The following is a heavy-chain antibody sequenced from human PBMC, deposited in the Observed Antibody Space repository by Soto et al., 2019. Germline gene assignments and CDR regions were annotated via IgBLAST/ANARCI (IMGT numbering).Heavy chain of an antibody. D-gene: IGHD6-13*01. CDR3: ARFSSSGLYYYFGMDV. V-gene: IGHV4-4*02. Sequence: SETLSLTCAVSGFSIINNNCLTLVRHPPGKGLEWVGDIYHTGITNYSPSLKSRVTISVDNSKNQFSLRLTSVTAADTAVYYCARFSSSGLYYYFGMDVWGQGTTVTVSS. J-gene: IGHJ6*02. CDR1: GFSIINNNC. CDR2: IYHTGIT.